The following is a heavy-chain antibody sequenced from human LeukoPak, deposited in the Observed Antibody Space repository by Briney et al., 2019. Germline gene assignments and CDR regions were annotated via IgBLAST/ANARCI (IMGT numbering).Heavy chain of an antibody. Sequence: GASVKVSCKASGYTFTGYYMHWVRQAPGQGLEWMGWINPNSCGTNYAQKFQGRVTMTRDTSISTAYMELSRLRSDDTAVYYCASDLGYCSSTSCYTVLDYWGQGTLVTVSS. J-gene: IGHJ4*02. D-gene: IGHD2-2*02. V-gene: IGHV1-2*02. CDR2: INPNSCGT. CDR3: ASDLGYCSSTSCYTVLDY. CDR1: GYTFTGYY.